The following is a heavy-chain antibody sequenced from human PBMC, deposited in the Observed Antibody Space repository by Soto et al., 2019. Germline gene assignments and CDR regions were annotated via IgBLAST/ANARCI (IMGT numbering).Heavy chain of an antibody. V-gene: IGHV3-7*04. Sequence: GGSLRLSCAASGFTFSSYWMSWVRQAPGKGLEWVANIKQDGSEKYYVDSVKGRFTISRDNAKNSLYLQMNSLRAEDTTVYYCARDKYDYVGGIYLLFDYGGQGPWATVSS. D-gene: IGHD3-16*01. J-gene: IGHJ4*02. CDR2: IKQDGSEK. CDR1: GFTFSSYW. CDR3: ARDKYDYVGGIYLLFDY.